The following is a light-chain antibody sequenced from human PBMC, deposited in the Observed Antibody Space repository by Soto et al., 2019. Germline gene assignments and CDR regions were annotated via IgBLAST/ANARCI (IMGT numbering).Light chain of an antibody. J-gene: IGKJ1*01. CDR2: DAS. CDR3: QQYKSYWT. V-gene: IGKV1-5*01. CDR1: QTVSSY. Sequence: DIQMTQSPSTLSASVGDRVTITCRASQTVSSYLAWHQQKPGKAPRLLIYDASSLESGVPSRFSGSGSGTEFTLTISSLQPDDFATYYCQQYKSYWTFGQGTKVDIK.